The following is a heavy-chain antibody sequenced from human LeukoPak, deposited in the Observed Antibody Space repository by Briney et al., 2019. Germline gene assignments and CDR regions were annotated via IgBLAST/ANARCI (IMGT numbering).Heavy chain of an antibody. CDR1: GFTFSSYW. D-gene: IGHD3-3*01. V-gene: IGHV3-74*01. CDR3: AREYYDFWSGYYDYDAFDI. J-gene: IGHJ3*02. CDR2: INSDGSST. Sequence: GGSLRLSCAASGFTFSSYWMHWVRQAPGKGLVWVSRINSDGSSTSYADSVKGRFTISRDNAKNTLYLQMNSLRAEDTAVYYCAREYYDFWSGYYDYDAFDIWGQGTMVTVSS.